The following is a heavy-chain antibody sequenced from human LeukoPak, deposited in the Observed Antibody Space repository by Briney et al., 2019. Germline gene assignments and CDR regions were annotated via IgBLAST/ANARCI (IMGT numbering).Heavy chain of an antibody. CDR1: DYSISSGYY. J-gene: IGHJ4*02. V-gene: IGHV4-38-2*01. D-gene: IGHD2-2*01. CDR3: ARAGRDIIVVPAAIEFDY. CDR2: IYHSGST. Sequence: SETLSLTCAVSDYSISSGYYWGWIRQPPGKGLEWIGSIYHSGSTYYNPSFKSRVTISVDTSKNQFSLKLSSVTAADTAVYYCARAGRDIIVVPAAIEFDYWGQGTLVTVSS.